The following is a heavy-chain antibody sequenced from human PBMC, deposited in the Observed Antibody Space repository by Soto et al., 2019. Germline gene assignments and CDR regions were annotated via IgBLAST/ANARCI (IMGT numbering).Heavy chain of an antibody. J-gene: IGHJ4*02. CDR1: GGSISSYY. D-gene: IGHD3-10*01. V-gene: IGHV4-59*01. CDR2: IYYSGST. CDR3: ARHRNTMVRGVTIFDY. Sequence: SETLSLTCTVSGGSISSYYWSWIPQPPGKGLEWIGYIYYSGSTNYNPSLKSRVTISVDTSKNQFSLKLSSVTAADTAVYYCARHRNTMVRGVTIFDYWGQGTLVTVS.